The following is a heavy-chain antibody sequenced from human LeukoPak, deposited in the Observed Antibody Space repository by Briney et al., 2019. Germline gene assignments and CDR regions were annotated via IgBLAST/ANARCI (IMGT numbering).Heavy chain of an antibody. D-gene: IGHD6-6*01. J-gene: IGHJ4*02. CDR3: ARENSSSPFDY. V-gene: IGHV4-4*07. CDR1: GASIRSYY. CDR2: ISTSGTT. Sequence: SETLSLTCTVSGASIRSYYWSWIRQPAGKGLEWIGRISTSGTTNYNPSLKSRVSMSLDTSKNQFSLKLSSVTAADTAVYYCARENSSSPFDYWGQGTLVTVSS.